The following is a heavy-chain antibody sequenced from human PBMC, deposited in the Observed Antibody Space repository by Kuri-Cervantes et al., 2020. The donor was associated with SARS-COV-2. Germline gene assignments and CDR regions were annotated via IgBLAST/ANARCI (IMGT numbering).Heavy chain of an antibody. J-gene: IGHJ6*03. CDR1: GFTFDDYA. Sequence: GGSLRLSCAASGFTFDDYAMHWVRQAPGKGLEWVAVISYDGSNKYYADSVKGRFTISRDNSKNTLYLQMNSLRAEDTAVYYCARGTYYDFWSGSWAAYYYYMDVWGKGATVTVSS. V-gene: IGHV3-30-3*01. CDR2: ISYDGSNK. CDR3: ARGTYYDFWSGSWAAYYYYMDV. D-gene: IGHD3-3*01.